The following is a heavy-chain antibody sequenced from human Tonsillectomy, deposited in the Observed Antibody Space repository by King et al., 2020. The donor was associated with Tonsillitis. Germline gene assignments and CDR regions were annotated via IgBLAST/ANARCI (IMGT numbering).Heavy chain of an antibody. Sequence: VQLPQWGAGLLKPSETLSLTCAVYGGSFSGYYWSWIRQPPGKGLEWIGEINHSGSTNYNPSLKSRVTISVDTSKNQFSLKLSSVTAADTAVYYCAREGVAAAGTMWLAGPNWFDPWGQGTLVTVSS. D-gene: IGHD6-13*01. CDR1: GGSFSGYY. J-gene: IGHJ5*02. CDR2: INHSGST. V-gene: IGHV4-34*01. CDR3: AREGVAAAGTMWLAGPNWFDP.